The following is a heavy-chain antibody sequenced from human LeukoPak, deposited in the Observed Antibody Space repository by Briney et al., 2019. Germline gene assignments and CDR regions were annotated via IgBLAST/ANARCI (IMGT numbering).Heavy chain of an antibody. Sequence: ASVKVSCKASGYTFTDYYIHWVRQAPGQGLERIGWINPNSGGTNYAQKFQGRVTMTRDTSIATTYMDLSSLMSDDTAVYYCARGHDNTGYNYFDYWGQGTLVTVSS. D-gene: IGHD3-9*01. V-gene: IGHV1-2*02. J-gene: IGHJ4*02. CDR2: INPNSGGT. CDR1: GYTFTDYY. CDR3: ARGHDNTGYNYFDY.